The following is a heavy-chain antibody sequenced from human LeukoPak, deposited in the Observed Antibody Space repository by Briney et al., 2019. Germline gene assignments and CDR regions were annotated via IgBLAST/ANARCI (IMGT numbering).Heavy chain of an antibody. D-gene: IGHD6-13*01. J-gene: IGHJ4*02. CDR3: AREWQGGIAAAGTRIEGDY. CDR2: IKQDGSEK. Sequence: PGGSLRLSCAASGFSFISFGMPWVRQAPGKGLEGVANIKQDGSEKNYVDSVKGRFTISRDNAENSLFLQMNSLRVEDTAVYYCAREWQGGIAAAGTRIEGDYWGQGTLVAVSS. CDR1: GFSFISFG. V-gene: IGHV3-7*01.